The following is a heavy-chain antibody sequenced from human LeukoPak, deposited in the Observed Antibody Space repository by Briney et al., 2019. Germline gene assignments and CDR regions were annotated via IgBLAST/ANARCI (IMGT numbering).Heavy chain of an antibody. D-gene: IGHD6-6*01. CDR1: GDSISSYY. V-gene: IGHV4-59*01. CDR2: IYYSGST. CDR3: ARWVAARARYYFDY. J-gene: IGHJ4*02. Sequence: PSETLSLTCTVSGDSISSYYWNWIRQPPGKGLEWIGYIYYSGSTNYNPSLKSRVTISVDTSKNQFSLKLSSVTAADTAVYYCARWVAARARYYFDYWGQGTLVTVSS.